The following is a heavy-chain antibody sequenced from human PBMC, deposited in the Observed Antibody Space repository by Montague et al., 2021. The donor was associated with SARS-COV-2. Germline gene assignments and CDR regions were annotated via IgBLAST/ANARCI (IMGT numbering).Heavy chain of an antibody. CDR3: AKPFYDYIWGSYRQTGYFDY. J-gene: IGHJ4*02. D-gene: IGHD3-16*02. CDR2: IWYDGSNK. Sequence: SLRLSCAASGFTFSSYGMHWVRQAPGKGLEWVAVIWYDGSNKYYADSVKGRFTISRDNSKNTLYLQMNSLRAGDTAVYYCAKPFYDYIWGSYRQTGYFDYWGQGTLVTVSS. V-gene: IGHV3-33*06. CDR1: GFTFSSYG.